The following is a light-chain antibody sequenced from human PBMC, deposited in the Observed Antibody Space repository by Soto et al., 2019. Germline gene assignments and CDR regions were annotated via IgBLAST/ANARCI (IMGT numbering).Light chain of an antibody. CDR2: DAS. Sequence: DIQMTQSRSTLSASVGYRVTITCRASQSISSWLAWYQQKPGRAPKVLIFDASSLESGVPSRFSGSGSATEFTLTISSLQPDDFATYYCQQYTTYPWTFGQGTKVDIK. CDR1: QSISSW. J-gene: IGKJ1*01. V-gene: IGKV1-5*01. CDR3: QQYTTYPWT.